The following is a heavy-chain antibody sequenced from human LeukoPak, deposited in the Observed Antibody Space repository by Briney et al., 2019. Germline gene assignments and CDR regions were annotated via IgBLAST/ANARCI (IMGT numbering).Heavy chain of an antibody. CDR2: ISYDGSNK. Sequence: QPGRSLRPSCAASGFTFSSYAMHWVRQAPGKGLEWVAVISYDGSNKYYADSVKGRFTISRDNSKNTLYLQMNSLRAEDTAVYYCARENYGMDVWGQGTTVTVSS. J-gene: IGHJ6*02. CDR3: ARENYGMDV. V-gene: IGHV3-30-3*01. CDR1: GFTFSSYA.